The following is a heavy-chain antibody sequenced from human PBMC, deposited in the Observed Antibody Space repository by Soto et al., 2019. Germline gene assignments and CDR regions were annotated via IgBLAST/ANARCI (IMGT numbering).Heavy chain of an antibody. Sequence: SETLSLTCTVSGGSISSGDYYWSWIRQPPGKGLEWIGYIYYSGSTYYNPSLKSRVTISVDTSKNQFSLKLSSVTAADTAVYYCARVRNGGSGTVLNAYYYGMDVWGQGTTVTVSS. J-gene: IGHJ6*02. D-gene: IGHD3-10*01. V-gene: IGHV4-30-4*01. CDR2: IYYSGST. CDR3: ARVRNGGSGTVLNAYYYGMDV. CDR1: GGSISSGDYY.